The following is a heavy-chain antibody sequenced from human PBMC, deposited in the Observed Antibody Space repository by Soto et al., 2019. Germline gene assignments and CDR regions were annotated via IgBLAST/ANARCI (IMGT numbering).Heavy chain of an antibody. V-gene: IGHV3-30-3*01. D-gene: IGHD3-22*01. Sequence: GGSLRLSCAASGFTFSSYAMHWVRQAPGKGLEWVAVISYDGSNKYYADSVKGRFTISRDNSKNTLYLQMNSLRAEDTAVYYCAREAYYDLYYFDYWGQGTLVTVSS. CDR3: AREAYYDLYYFDY. CDR2: ISYDGSNK. CDR1: GFTFSSYA. J-gene: IGHJ4*02.